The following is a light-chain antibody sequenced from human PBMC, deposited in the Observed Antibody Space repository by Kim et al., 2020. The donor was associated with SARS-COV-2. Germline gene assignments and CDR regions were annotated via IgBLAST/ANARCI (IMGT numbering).Light chain of an antibody. J-gene: IGLJ2*01. CDR2: QDS. CDR3: QAWDSSTCP. CDR1: KLGDKY. V-gene: IGLV3-1*01. Sequence: SYELTQPPSVSVSPGQTASITCSGDKLGDKYACWYQQKPGQSPVLVIYQDSKRPSGIPERFSGSNSGNTATLTISGTQAMDEADYYCQAWDSSTCPFGGGTKVTVL.